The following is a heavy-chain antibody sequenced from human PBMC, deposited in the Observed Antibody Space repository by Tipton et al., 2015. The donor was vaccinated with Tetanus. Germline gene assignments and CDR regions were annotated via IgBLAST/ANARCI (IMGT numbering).Heavy chain of an antibody. CDR2: IYYSGST. D-gene: IGHD1-1*01. Sequence: GLVKPSETLSLTCTVSGGSISSGGYYWSWIRQHPGKGLEWIGYIYYSGSTYYNPSLKSRVTISVDTSKNQFSLKLYSVTAADTAVYYCARGDPTNEPLNYWGQGTQVTVSS. CDR1: GGSISSGGYY. CDR3: ARGDPTNEPLNY. J-gene: IGHJ4*02. V-gene: IGHV4-31*03.